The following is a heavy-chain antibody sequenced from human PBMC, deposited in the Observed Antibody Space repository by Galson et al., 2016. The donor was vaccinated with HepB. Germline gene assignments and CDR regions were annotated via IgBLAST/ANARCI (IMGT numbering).Heavy chain of an antibody. CDR2: INPYNGAT. Sequence: SVKVSCKASGNTFTDYWIHWVRQSPGLGLQWMAWINPYNGATKYAPNFQDRVTMTTDTSITTVYIEVRGLRPDDTAVYFCATAPGAGTFWGQGTTVTVS. V-gene: IGHV1-2*02. CDR3: ATAPGAGTF. CDR1: GNTFTDYW. D-gene: IGHD6-19*01. J-gene: IGHJ6*02.